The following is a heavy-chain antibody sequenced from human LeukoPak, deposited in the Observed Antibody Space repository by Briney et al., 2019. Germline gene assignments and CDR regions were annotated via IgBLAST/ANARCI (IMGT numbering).Heavy chain of an antibody. CDR2: ISGGAIST. CDR3: AKSGSNRFDY. Sequence: PGGSLRLSCAASGFTFSSSAMSWVRQAPGKGLEWVSGISGGAISTYYADSVKGRFTISRDNSKNTLYLQMNRLRAEDTAVYYCAKSGSNRFDYWGQGTLVTVSS. CDR1: GFTFSSSA. J-gene: IGHJ4*02. V-gene: IGHV3-23*01. D-gene: IGHD5-24*01.